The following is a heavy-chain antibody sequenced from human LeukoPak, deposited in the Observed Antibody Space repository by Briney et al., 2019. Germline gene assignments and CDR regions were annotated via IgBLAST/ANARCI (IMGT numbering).Heavy chain of an antibody. V-gene: IGHV3-21*01. CDR1: GFTFSNNR. CDR3: AAQRAVGFDY. D-gene: IGHD6-19*01. CDR2: IGGSGHLI. Sequence: GGSLRLSCTASGFTFSNNRMSWVRQAPGKGLEWVSSIGGSGHLIFYADSVKGRFTISRNNAANSLYLQMNSLRAEDTAVYYCAAQRAVGFDYWGQGTLVTVSS. J-gene: IGHJ4*02.